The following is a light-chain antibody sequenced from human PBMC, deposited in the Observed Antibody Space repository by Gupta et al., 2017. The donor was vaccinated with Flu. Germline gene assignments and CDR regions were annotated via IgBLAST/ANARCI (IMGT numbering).Light chain of an antibody. V-gene: IGLV3-1*01. Sequence: SSVLTQPPSVAVFPGQTATITCSGNKLGDNYASWYQQKAGQPPILILYHDAKRPSGLPGRFSGSNSWNTATLTVSETQVVDEADYYCQAWDSGVVVFGGGTKLTVL. J-gene: IGLJ2*01. CDR3: QAWDSGVVV. CDR1: KLGDNY. CDR2: HDA.